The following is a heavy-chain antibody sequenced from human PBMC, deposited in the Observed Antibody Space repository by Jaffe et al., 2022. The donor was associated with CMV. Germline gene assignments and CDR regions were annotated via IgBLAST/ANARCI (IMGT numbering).Heavy chain of an antibody. V-gene: IGHV4-34*01. Sequence: QVQLQQWGAGLLKPSETLSLTCAVYGGSFSGYYWSWIRQPPGKGLEWIGEINHSGSTNYNPSLKSRVTISVDTSKNQFSLKLSSVTAADTAVYYCARGRRNYYDSSGYYYDWGQGTLVTVSS. CDR1: GGSFSGYY. J-gene: IGHJ4*02. D-gene: IGHD3-22*01. CDR2: INHSGST. CDR3: ARGRRNYYDSSGYYYD.